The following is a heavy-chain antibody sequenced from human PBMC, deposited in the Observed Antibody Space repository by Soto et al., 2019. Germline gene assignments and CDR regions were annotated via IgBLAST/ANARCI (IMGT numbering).Heavy chain of an antibody. J-gene: IGHJ6*02. Sequence: QVQLVQSGAEVKKPGAAVKVSCKASGYTFTSYGINWVRQAPGQGLEWMGWISAYNGNTNYAQKLQGRVTMTTDTTTSTAYMELSSLRSDDTAVYYCAREGYCSSTSCYSDYYYGMDVWGQGTTVTVSS. D-gene: IGHD2-2*02. CDR1: GYTFTSYG. CDR3: AREGYCSSTSCYSDYYYGMDV. CDR2: ISAYNGNT. V-gene: IGHV1-18*01.